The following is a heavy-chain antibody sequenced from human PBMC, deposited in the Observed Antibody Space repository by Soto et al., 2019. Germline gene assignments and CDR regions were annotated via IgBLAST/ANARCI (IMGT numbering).Heavy chain of an antibody. J-gene: IGHJ4*02. Sequence: QVQLQESGPGLVKPSQTLSLTCTVSGGSISSGGYYWSWIRQHPGKGLEWIGYIYYSGSTYYNPSLKRRVTISVDTSKNQFSLKLSSVTAADTAVYYCARGEGGYSGYDVSKFDYWGQGTLVTVSS. V-gene: IGHV4-31*03. CDR1: GGSISSGGYY. CDR2: IYYSGST. D-gene: IGHD5-12*01. CDR3: ARGEGGYSGYDVSKFDY.